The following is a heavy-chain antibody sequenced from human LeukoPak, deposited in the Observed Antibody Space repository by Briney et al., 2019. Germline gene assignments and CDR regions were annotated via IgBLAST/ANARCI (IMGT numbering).Heavy chain of an antibody. Sequence: GGSLRLSCAASGFTFSIYVMIWVRQAPGKGLEWVSAISDTGGDTYYADSVKGRFTISRDNSKNTLYLQMSSLRAEDTAVYYCAKWIQLWSFDYWGQGTLVTVSS. CDR3: AKWIQLWSFDY. J-gene: IGHJ4*02. V-gene: IGHV3-23*01. D-gene: IGHD5-18*01. CDR1: GFTFSIYV. CDR2: ISDTGGDT.